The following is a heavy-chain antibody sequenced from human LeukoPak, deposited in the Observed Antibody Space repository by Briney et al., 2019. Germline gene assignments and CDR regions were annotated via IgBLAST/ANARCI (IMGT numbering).Heavy chain of an antibody. D-gene: IGHD2-15*01. CDR1: GGTFSSYA. V-gene: IGHV1-69*05. CDR3: ARDLGGSSGY. Sequence: GASVKVSCXASGGTFSSYAISWVRQAPGQGLEWMGRIIPIFGTANYAQKFQGRVTITTDESTSTAYMELSSLRSADTAVYYCARDLGGSSGYWGQGTLVTVSS. CDR2: IIPIFGTA. J-gene: IGHJ4*02.